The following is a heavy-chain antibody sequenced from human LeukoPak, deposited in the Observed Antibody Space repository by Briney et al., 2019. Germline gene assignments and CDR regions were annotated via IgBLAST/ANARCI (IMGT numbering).Heavy chain of an antibody. CDR3: ARDRASYCSSTSCPNWFDP. J-gene: IGHJ5*02. D-gene: IGHD2-2*01. CDR2: INHSGST. Sequence: PSETLSLTCAVYGGSFSGYYWSWIRQPPGKGLEWIGEINHSGSTNYNPSLKSRVTISVDTSKNQFSLKLSSVTAADTAVYYCARDRASYCSSTSCPNWFDPWGQGTLVTVSS. V-gene: IGHV4-34*01. CDR1: GGSFSGYY.